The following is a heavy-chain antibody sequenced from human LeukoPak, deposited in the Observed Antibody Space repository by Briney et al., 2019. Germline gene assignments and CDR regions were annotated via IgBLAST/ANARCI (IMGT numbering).Heavy chain of an antibody. CDR3: ARATKLLWFGELLEKGSYYFDY. CDR1: GGSLSSYY. V-gene: IGHV4-59*01. Sequence: SETLSLTCTVSGGSLSSYYWSWIRQPPGKGLEWIGYIYYSGSTNYNPSLTSRVTISVDTSKNQFSLKLSSVTAADTAVYYCARATKLLWFGELLEKGSYYFDYWGQGTLVTVSS. CDR2: IYYSGST. D-gene: IGHD3-10*01. J-gene: IGHJ4*02.